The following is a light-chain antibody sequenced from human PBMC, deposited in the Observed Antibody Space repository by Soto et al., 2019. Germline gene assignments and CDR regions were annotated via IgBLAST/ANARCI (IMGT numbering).Light chain of an antibody. CDR3: QQRSNWPRT. CDR2: DAS. V-gene: IGKV3-11*01. J-gene: IGKJ2*01. Sequence: EIVLTQSPATLSLSPGERATLSCRASQSVSSYLAWYQQKPGQAPRLLLYDASNRATGIPARFSGSGSGTDFTLTISGLEPEDFAVYYGQQRSNWPRTFGQGTKLEIK. CDR1: QSVSSY.